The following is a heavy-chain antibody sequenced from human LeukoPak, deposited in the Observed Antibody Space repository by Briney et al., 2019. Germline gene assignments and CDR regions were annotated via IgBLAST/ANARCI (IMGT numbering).Heavy chain of an antibody. J-gene: IGHJ5*02. V-gene: IGHV3-30*18. CDR3: AKDWGSSGWYNWFDP. Sequence: GGSLRLSCVVSGFTIGNYGMHWVRQAPDKGPEWVAMISHDGGSEHYGDSVKGRFTISRDISKNTLYLHMSSLRVEDTAVYYCAKDWGSSGWYNWFDPWGQGTLVTVTS. D-gene: IGHD6-19*01. CDR1: GFTIGNYG. CDR2: ISHDGGSE.